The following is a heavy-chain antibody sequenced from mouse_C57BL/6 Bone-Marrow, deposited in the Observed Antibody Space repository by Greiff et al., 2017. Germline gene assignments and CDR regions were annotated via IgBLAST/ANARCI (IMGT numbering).Heavy chain of an antibody. CDR1: GFTFSDYG. CDR2: ISSGSSTI. V-gene: IGHV5-17*01. J-gene: IGHJ2*01. Sequence: EVKVEESGGGLVKPGGSLKLSCAASGFTFSDYGMHWVRQAPEKELEWVAYISSGSSTIYYADTVKGRFTISRDNAKNTLFLQMTSLRSEDTAMYYCARGRSLDYWGQGTTLTVSS. CDR3: ARGRSLDY.